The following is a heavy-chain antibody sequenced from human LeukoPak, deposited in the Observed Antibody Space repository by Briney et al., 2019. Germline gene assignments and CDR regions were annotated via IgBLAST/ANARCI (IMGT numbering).Heavy chain of an antibody. CDR2: INSDGSST. CDR1: GFTFRNYW. D-gene: IGHD3-22*01. Sequence: PGGSLRLSCAASGFTFRNYWMHWVRQPPGKGRVWVSRINSDGSSTRYADSVKGRFTISRDNAKNTLYLKMNSLSAEDTAVYYCARDPSYYDTSAFGPWGQGTLVTVSS. J-gene: IGHJ5*02. CDR3: ARDPSYYDTSAFGP. V-gene: IGHV3-74*01.